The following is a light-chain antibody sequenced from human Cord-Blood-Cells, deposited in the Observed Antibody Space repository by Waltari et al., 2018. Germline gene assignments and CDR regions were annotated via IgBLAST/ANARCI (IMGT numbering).Light chain of an antibody. CDR3: QQYNNWPPIT. V-gene: IGKV3-15*01. J-gene: IGKJ5*01. Sequence: EIVMTQSPATLSVSPGERATLFCRASQSVSSNLAWYQQKPGPDPRLLIYGASTRATGIPARSSCSVSATEFTLTISSLQSEDFAVYYCQQYNNWPPITFGQGTRLEIK. CDR2: GAS. CDR1: QSVSSN.